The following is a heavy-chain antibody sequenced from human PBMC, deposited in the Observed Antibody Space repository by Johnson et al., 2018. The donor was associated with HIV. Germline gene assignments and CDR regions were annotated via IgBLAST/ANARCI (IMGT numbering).Heavy chain of an antibody. CDR3: ARYSESYPLSAFDI. D-gene: IGHD1-26*01. J-gene: IGHJ3*02. Sequence: VQLVESGGGLVQPGGSLRLSCAASGFTFSSYAMSWVRQAPGKGLEWVSAISGSGGSTYYADSVKGRFTISRDNSRKTMYLQMGRLRVEDMAVYYCARYSESYPLSAFDIWGQGTMVTVSS. V-gene: IGHV3-23*04. CDR1: GFTFSSYA. CDR2: ISGSGGST.